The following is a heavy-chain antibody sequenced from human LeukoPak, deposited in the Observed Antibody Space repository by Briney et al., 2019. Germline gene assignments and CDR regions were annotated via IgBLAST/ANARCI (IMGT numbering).Heavy chain of an antibody. CDR1: GGSFSGYS. V-gene: IGHV4-34*11. D-gene: IGHD4/OR15-4a*01. Sequence: SETLSLTCAVYGGSFSGYSWSWSRQSPGGGLEWIGYIYYSGDTAYNPSLRSRVTMSVDTSKNQFSLQLRSMTTADTAVYCVRGPYGASISKWFDPWGQGTQVIVSP. CDR3: RGPYGASISKWFDP. CDR2: IYYSGDT. J-gene: IGHJ5*02.